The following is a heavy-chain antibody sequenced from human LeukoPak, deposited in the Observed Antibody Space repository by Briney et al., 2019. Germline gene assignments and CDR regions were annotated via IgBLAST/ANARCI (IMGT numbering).Heavy chain of an antibody. Sequence: SETLSLTCAVYGGSFSGYYWSWIRQPPGKGLEWIGEINHSGGTNYNPSLKSRVTISVDTSKNQFSLKLRSVTAADTAVYYCARVGGEIVVVPDAKRPAPYLDYWGQGTLVTVSS. CDR1: GGSFSGYY. D-gene: IGHD2-2*01. CDR3: ARVGGEIVVVPDAKRPAPYLDY. J-gene: IGHJ4*02. CDR2: INHSGGT. V-gene: IGHV4-34*01.